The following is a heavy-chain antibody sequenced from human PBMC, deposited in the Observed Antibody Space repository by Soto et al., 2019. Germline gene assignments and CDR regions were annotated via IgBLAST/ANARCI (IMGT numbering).Heavy chain of an antibody. CDR1: GFTFSSFW. J-gene: IGHJ4*02. V-gene: IGHV3-7*01. Sequence: PGGSLRLSCAASGFTFSSFWMRWVRQAPGKGLEWVASIKQDGREKYYLDSVKGRFTISRDNAKNSLYLQMNSLRAEDTALYYCARDSVTAAYTDWGQGTLVTVSS. CDR2: IKQDGREK. D-gene: IGHD2-21*01. CDR3: ARDSVTAAYTD.